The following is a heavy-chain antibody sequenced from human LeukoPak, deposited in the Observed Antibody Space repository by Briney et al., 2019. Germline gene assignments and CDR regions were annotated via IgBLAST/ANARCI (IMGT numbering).Heavy chain of an antibody. Sequence: PGGSLRLSCAASGFTFSSYEMNWVRQAPGKGLEWVSYISSSGSTIYYADSVKGRFTISRDNAKNSLYLQMNSLRAEDTAVYYCARDWRYYYDSSGPPWGQGTLVTVSS. J-gene: IGHJ5*02. CDR1: GFTFSSYE. CDR3: ARDWRYYYDSSGPP. V-gene: IGHV3-48*03. D-gene: IGHD3-22*01. CDR2: ISSSGSTI.